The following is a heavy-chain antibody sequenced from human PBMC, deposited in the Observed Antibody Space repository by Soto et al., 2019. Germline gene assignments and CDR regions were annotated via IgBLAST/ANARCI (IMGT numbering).Heavy chain of an antibody. J-gene: IGHJ5*02. CDR2: IYPGDSDT. D-gene: IGHD2-15*01. Sequence: GESLKISCQGSGYAFSSYWIAWVRQMPGKGLEWMGIIYPGDSDTRYSPSFQGQVTISVDKSITTAYLQMNSLRVEDTAVYYCARGLSRRILNYLDPWGQGVLVTVSS. CDR1: GYAFSSYW. CDR3: ARGLSRRILNYLDP. V-gene: IGHV5-51*01.